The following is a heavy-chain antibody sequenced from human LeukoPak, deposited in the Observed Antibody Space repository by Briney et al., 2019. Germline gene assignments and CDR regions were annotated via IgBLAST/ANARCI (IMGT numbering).Heavy chain of an antibody. Sequence: PGGSLRLSCAASGFTFSRYSMNWVRQAPGKGLEWVSSISSSSSYIYYADSVKGRFTISRDNAKNSLYLQMNSLRAEDTAVYYCASFNWNYGYYGMDVWGQGTTVTVSS. CDR1: GFTFSRYS. CDR2: ISSSSSYI. J-gene: IGHJ6*02. D-gene: IGHD1-7*01. CDR3: ASFNWNYGYYGMDV. V-gene: IGHV3-21*01.